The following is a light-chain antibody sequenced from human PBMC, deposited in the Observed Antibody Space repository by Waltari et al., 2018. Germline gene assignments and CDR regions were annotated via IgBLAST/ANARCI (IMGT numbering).Light chain of an antibody. CDR1: RTVSSSY. CDR3: QQYGSGYT. CDR2: GAS. Sequence: SRRASRTVSSSYLAWYQQKPGQAPRLLIYGASSRATGIPDRFSGSGSRTDFTLTITRLKPEDFAVYYCQQYGSGYTFGQGTKLEIK. V-gene: IGKV3-20*01. J-gene: IGKJ2*01.